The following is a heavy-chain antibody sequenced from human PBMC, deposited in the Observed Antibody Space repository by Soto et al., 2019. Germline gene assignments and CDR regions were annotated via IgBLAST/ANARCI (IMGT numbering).Heavy chain of an antibody. D-gene: IGHD1-1*01. V-gene: IGHV6-1*01. CDR1: GDSVSSNSAA. Sequence: QGQLQQSGPGLVKPSQTLSLTCAISGDSVSSNSAAWNWIRQSPSRGLEWLGRTYYRSKWYNDYAVSVKSKISTNPHTYKNQFSLQLNNVTPEDTDVYSCARKVERRNLSWLDPWGQGTLVTVSS. J-gene: IGHJ5*02. CDR3: ARKVERRNLSWLDP. CDR2: TYYRSKWYN.